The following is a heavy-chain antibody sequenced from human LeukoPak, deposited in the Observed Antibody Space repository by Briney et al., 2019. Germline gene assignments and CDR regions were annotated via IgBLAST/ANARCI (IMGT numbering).Heavy chain of an antibody. Sequence: VASVKVSCKASGYTFTGYYMHWVRQAPGQGLEWMGRINPNSGGTNYAQKFQGRVTMTRDTSISTAYMELSRLRSDDTAVYYCARDLPRYSSSSPADYWGQGTPVTVSP. CDR2: INPNSGGT. CDR1: GYTFTGYY. J-gene: IGHJ4*02. CDR3: ARDLPRYSSSSPADY. D-gene: IGHD6-6*01. V-gene: IGHV1-2*06.